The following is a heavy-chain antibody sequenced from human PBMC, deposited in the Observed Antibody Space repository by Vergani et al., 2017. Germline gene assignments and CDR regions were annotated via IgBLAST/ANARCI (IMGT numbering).Heavy chain of an antibody. CDR1: GFTFRIYG. J-gene: IGHJ4*02. V-gene: IGHV3-30*02. Sequence: VQLLESGGGLVQPGGSLRLSCIASGFTFRIYGMHWVRQAPGKGLEWVAFIQYDGSDIFYADFVEGRFTISRDNSKNSLYLQMRSLRFDDTAVYYCANEGSANRIRGWLDHWGQGALVTVSS. CDR3: ANEGSANRIRGWLDH. D-gene: IGHD3-10*01. CDR2: IQYDGSDI.